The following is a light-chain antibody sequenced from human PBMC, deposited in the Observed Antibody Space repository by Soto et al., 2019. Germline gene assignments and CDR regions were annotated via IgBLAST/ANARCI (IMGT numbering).Light chain of an antibody. CDR1: ENIFTW. V-gene: IGKV1-5*03. CDR2: KAS. Sequence: DIQMTQSPSTLSASVGDRVTITCRASENIFTWLAWYQQQAGKAPKLLISKASALESGVPSRFSGSGSGTQFTLTISSLQPEDFASYYCQQYQSGFTFGLGTTLGIK. J-gene: IGKJ2*01. CDR3: QQYQSGFT.